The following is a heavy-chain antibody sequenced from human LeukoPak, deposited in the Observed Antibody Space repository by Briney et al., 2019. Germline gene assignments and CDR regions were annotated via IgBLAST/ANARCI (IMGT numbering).Heavy chain of an antibody. Sequence: GGSLRLSCAASGFIFSSYGMHWVRQAPGKGLEWVANIKQDGSKKSYVDSVKGRFVVSRDNSKNTLYLQMNSLRAEDTAIYYCSKGPWDLPHAFDIWGLGTMVTVSS. V-gene: IGHV3-33*03. CDR2: IKQDGSKK. J-gene: IGHJ3*02. D-gene: IGHD1-26*01. CDR3: SKGPWDLPHAFDI. CDR1: GFIFSSYG.